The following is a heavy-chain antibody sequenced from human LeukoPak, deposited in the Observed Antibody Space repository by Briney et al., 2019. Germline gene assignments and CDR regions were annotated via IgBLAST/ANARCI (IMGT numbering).Heavy chain of an antibody. CDR3: AKVLSGSQDY. CDR1: GFTFSGHA. CDR2: ITGGAENT. J-gene: IGHJ4*02. Sequence: GESLRLSCAASGFTFSGHAMSWVRQAPGKGLNWLSTITGGAENTYYADSVKGRFTISRDNSKNTVYLQMDSLRVEDTAVYYCAKVLSGSQDYWGQGTLVIVFS. V-gene: IGHV3-23*01. D-gene: IGHD1-26*01.